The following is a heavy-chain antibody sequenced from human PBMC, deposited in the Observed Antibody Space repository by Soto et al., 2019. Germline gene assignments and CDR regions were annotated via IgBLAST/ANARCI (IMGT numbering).Heavy chain of an antibody. J-gene: IGHJ6*03. CDR3: ARDYSVTTNEYYYYMDV. V-gene: IGHV1-69*04. CDR2: IIPILGIA. D-gene: IGHD4-4*01. Sequence: ASVKVSCKASGGTFSSYTISWVRQAPGQGLEWMGRIIPILGIANYAQKFQGRVTITADKSTSTAYMELSSLRSEDTAVYYCARDYSVTTNEYYYYMDVWGKGTTVTVYS. CDR1: GGTFSSYT.